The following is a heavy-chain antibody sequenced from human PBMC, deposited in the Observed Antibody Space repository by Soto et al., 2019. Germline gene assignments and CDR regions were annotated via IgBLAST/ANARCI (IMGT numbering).Heavy chain of an antibody. D-gene: IGHD2-15*01. J-gene: IGHJ6*02. CDR1: GYTFTGYY. CDR3: ARGVVVAATGALYYYYYGMDV. Sequence: QVQLVQSGAEVKKPGASVKVSCKASGYTFTGYYMHWVRQAPGQGLEWMGWINPNSGGTNYAQKFQGWVTMTRDTSISTAYMELSRLRSDDTAVYYCARGVVVAATGALYYYYYGMDVWGQGTTVTVSS. V-gene: IGHV1-2*04. CDR2: INPNSGGT.